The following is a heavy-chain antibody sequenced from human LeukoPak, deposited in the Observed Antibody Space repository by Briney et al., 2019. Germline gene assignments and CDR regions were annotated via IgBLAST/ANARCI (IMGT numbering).Heavy chain of an antibody. V-gene: IGHV3-23*01. D-gene: IGHD3-22*01. J-gene: IGHJ4*02. Sequence: GSSLRLSCAASGFTFRIYAMSWVRQAPGKGLEWVSGISGSDASTFYADSVKGRFTISRDNSKNTLYLQMNSLRAEDTAVYYCAKGGQGYYDSSGYYNFDYWGQGTLVTVSS. CDR2: ISGSDAST. CDR1: GFTFRIYA. CDR3: AKGGQGYYDSSGYYNFDY.